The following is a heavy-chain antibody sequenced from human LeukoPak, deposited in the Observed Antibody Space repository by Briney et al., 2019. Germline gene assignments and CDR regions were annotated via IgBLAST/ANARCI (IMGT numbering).Heavy chain of an antibody. D-gene: IGHD4-17*01. Sequence: PSETLSLTCTVSGGSITSNYWSWIWQPPGKGLEWIGYIFYSGNTNYNPSLKSRVTISLDMSKTQFSLKLSSVTAADTAVYYCARLLRSVTTSAIWYFDLWGRGTLVTVSS. CDR1: GGSITSNY. J-gene: IGHJ2*01. CDR3: ARLLRSVTTSAIWYFDL. CDR2: IFYSGNT. V-gene: IGHV4-59*08.